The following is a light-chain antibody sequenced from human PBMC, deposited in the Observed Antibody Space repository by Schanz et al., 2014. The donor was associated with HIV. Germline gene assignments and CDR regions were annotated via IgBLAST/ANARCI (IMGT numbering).Light chain of an antibody. J-gene: IGLJ3*02. Sequence: NFMLTQPQSVSESPGKTITISCIGSNGNIGANYVQGYQQRPGSAPTTVIYEDHHRPSGVPHRFSGLIDSSSNSASLIISELKTEDEADYYCQSYDSDNHWVFGGGTKLTVL. CDR3: QSYDSDNHWV. CDR2: EDH. CDR1: NGNIGANY. V-gene: IGLV6-57*02.